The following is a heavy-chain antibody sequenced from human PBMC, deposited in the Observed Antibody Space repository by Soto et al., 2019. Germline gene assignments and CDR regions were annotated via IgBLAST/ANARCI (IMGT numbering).Heavy chain of an antibody. CDR3: AGSTIFGVVIIVSYYYGMDV. CDR1: GGTFSSYA. V-gene: IGHV1-69*13. CDR2: IIPIFGTA. D-gene: IGHD3-3*01. J-gene: IGHJ6*02. Sequence: GASVKVSCKASGGTFSSYAISWVRQAPGQGLEWMGGIIPIFGTANYAQKFQGRVTITADESTSTAYMELSSLRSEDTAVYYCAGSTIFGVVIIVSYYYGMDVWGQGTTVTVSS.